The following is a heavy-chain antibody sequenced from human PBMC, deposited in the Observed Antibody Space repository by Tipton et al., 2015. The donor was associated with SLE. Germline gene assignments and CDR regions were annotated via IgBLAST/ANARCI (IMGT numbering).Heavy chain of an antibody. CDR1: GYSISSGYY. V-gene: IGHV4-38-2*02. CDR2: IYHSGTT. Sequence: TLSLTCTVSGYSISSGYYWGWIRQPPGKGLEWIGSIYHSGTTYYNPSLKSRVTISVDTSKNQFSLKLSSVTAADTAVYYCARGLDIWGQGTMVTVSS. CDR3: ARGLDI. J-gene: IGHJ3*02.